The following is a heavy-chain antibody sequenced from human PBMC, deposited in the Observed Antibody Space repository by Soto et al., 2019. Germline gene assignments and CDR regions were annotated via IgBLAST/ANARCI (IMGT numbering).Heavy chain of an antibody. CDR1: GFSLSTSGMC. V-gene: IGHV2-70*01. CDR2: IDWDDDK. J-gene: IGHJ6*02. D-gene: IGHD1-1*01. Sequence: LVNPTQTLTLTCTFSGFSLSTSGMCVSWIRQPPGKALEWLALIDWDDDKYCSTSLKTRLTISKDTSKNQVVLTMTNMDPVDTATYYCARILNWDDYYYYGMDVWGQGTTVTV. CDR3: ARILNWDDYYYYGMDV.